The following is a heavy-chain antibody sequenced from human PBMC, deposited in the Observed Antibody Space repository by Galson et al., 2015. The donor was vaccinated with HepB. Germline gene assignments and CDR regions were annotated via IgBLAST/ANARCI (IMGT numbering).Heavy chain of an antibody. D-gene: IGHD3-16*01. CDR2: IYNSGST. J-gene: IGHJ4*02. V-gene: IGHV4-30-4*07. CDR3: ARGALREEVDY. CDR1: GGSISSGGYS. Sequence: TLSLTCAVSGGSISSGGYSWGWIRQPPGKGLEWIGYIYNSGSTYYNPSHKSRVIISVDTSKNQFSLKLSSVTAADTAVYYCARGALREEVDYWGQRTLVTVSS.